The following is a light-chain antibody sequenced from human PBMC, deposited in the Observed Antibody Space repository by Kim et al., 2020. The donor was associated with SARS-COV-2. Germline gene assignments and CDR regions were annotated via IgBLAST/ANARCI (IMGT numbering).Light chain of an antibody. Sequence: DIQMTQPPSSLSASVGDRVTTTCRASQSISSYLNWYQQKPGKAPKLLIYAASSLQSGVPSRFSGSGSGTDFTLTISSLQPEDFATYYCQQSYSTPYTFGQGTKLEI. CDR2: AAS. J-gene: IGKJ2*01. CDR3: QQSYSTPYT. V-gene: IGKV1-39*01. CDR1: QSISSY.